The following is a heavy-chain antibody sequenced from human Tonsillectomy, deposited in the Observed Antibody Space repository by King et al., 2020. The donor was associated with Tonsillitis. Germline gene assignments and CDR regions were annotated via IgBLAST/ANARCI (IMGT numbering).Heavy chain of an antibody. Sequence: VQLVESGAEVKKPGESLKISCKGSGYNFTNYWIGWVRQMPGKGLEWMAIIYPVDSDSIYSPSFQGQVTISADKSISTAYLQWSSLKASDIAMYYCARHFEAYCGGDCYSGAFDIWGRGTMVTVSS. J-gene: IGHJ3*02. CDR1: GYNFTNYW. D-gene: IGHD2-21*02. CDR3: ARHFEAYCGGDCYSGAFDI. V-gene: IGHV5-51*01. CDR2: IYPVDSDS.